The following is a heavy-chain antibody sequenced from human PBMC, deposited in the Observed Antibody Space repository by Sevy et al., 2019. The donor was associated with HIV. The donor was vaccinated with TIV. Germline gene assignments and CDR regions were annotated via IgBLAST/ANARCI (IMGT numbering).Heavy chain of an antibody. J-gene: IGHJ4*02. V-gene: IGHV3-33*01. CDR2: IGYDGCNK. CDR1: GFTPSTYG. D-gene: IGHD2-8*01. CDR3: ARDPRMYGDYLLAYFDS. Sequence: GGSLRLSCAASGFTPSTYGMHWVRQAPGKGLEWVAVIGYDGCNKYYADSVKGRFTISRDNSKNTRFLQMDSLRAEDTAVYYCARDPRMYGDYLLAYFDSWGQGTLVTVSS.